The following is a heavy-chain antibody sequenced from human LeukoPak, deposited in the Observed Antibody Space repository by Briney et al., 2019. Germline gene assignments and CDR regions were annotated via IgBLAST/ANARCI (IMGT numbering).Heavy chain of an antibody. CDR2: IYYSGST. CDR1: GGSITNYY. V-gene: IGHV4-59*08. D-gene: IGHD2-15*01. CDR3: ARRCSGASCYDY. Sequence: SETLSLTCTVSGGSITNYYWSWVRQPPGKGLEWIGYIYYSGSTNYNPSLKSRVTISIDTSKKQFSLKLSSVTAADTAVYYCARRCSGASCYDYWGQGTLVTVSS. J-gene: IGHJ4*02.